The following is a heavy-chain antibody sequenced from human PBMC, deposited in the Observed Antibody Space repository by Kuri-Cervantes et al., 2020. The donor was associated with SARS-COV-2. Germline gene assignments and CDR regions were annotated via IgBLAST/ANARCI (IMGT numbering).Heavy chain of an antibody. CDR1: GYTFPSYG. CDR3: ATRSWMAYFDY. CDR2: ISAYNGNT. J-gene: IGHJ4*02. Sequence: ASVKVSCNASGYTFPSYGISWVRQAPGQGLEWMGWISAYNGNTNYAQKLQGRVTMTTDTSTSTAYMELSSLRSEDTAVHCCATRSWMAYFDYWGQGTLVTVSS. V-gene: IGHV1-18*01. D-gene: IGHD5-24*01.